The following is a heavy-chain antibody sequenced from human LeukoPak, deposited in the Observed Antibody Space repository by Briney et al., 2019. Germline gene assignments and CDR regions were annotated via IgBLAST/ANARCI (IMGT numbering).Heavy chain of an antibody. CDR1: GFTFSSYW. D-gene: IGHD5-12*01. J-gene: IGHJ4*02. Sequence: GGSLRLSCAASGFTFSSYWMHWVRQAPGKGLVWVSRINSDGSSTSYADSVKGRFTISRDNSKNTLYLQMNSLRAEDTAVYYCAKGTKVATITYLDYWGQGTLVTVSS. CDR3: AKGTKVATITYLDY. V-gene: IGHV3-74*01. CDR2: INSDGSST.